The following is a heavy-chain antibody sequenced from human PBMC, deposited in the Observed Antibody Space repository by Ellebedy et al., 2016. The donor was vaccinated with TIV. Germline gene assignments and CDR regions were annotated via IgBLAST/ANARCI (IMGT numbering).Heavy chain of an antibody. J-gene: IGHJ4*02. Sequence: SETLSLTXTVSGYSISSGYYWGWIRQPPGKGLEWIGSIYHSGSTYYNPSLKSRVTISVDTSKNQFSLKLSSVTAADTAVYYCARENYDILTGYLDYWGQGTLVTVSS. V-gene: IGHV4-38-2*02. CDR2: IYHSGST. CDR1: GYSISSGYY. CDR3: ARENYDILTGYLDY. D-gene: IGHD3-9*01.